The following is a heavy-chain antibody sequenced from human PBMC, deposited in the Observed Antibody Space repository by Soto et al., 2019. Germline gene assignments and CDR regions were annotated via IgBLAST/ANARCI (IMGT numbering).Heavy chain of an antibody. CDR3: AREGKPLFRELVGWFDP. CDR1: GYPFTSHA. CDR2: INPANGNT. Sequence: QVQLVQSGAEVKKAGASVKISCQASGYPFTSHAIYWVRQAPGQRPEWMGWINPANGNTKYSPKFQGRVTITRGTSASTAYMELRTLTSEDTGLYSCAREGKPLFRELVGWFDPWGQGTLLTVSS. J-gene: IGHJ5*02. D-gene: IGHD1-7*01. V-gene: IGHV1-3*01.